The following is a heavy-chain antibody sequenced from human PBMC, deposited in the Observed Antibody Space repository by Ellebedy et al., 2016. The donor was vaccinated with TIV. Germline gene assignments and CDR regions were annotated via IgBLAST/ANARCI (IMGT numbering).Heavy chain of an antibody. CDR2: IYYSGST. V-gene: IGHV4-59*12. J-gene: IGHJ6*03. Sequence: SETLSLTXTVSGGSISSYYWSWIRQPPGKGLEWIGYIYYSGSTNYNPSLKSRVTISVDTSKNQFSLKLSSVTAADTAVYYCARGLTTSMDVWGKGTTVTVSS. CDR1: GGSISSYY. CDR3: ARGLTTSMDV. D-gene: IGHD3-22*01.